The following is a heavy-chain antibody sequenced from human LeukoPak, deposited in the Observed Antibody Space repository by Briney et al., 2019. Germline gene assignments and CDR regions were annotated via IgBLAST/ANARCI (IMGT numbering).Heavy chain of an antibody. V-gene: IGHV3-7*01. CDR3: ARAHYSSWDC. J-gene: IGHJ4*02. Sequence: PGGSLRLSCAASGFTFSIYWMSWVRQAPGKGLEWVANIKEDGSEKYYVDSVKGRFTISRDNAKNSLYLQMNSPRAEDTAVYYCARAHYSSWDCWGQGTLVTVSS. D-gene: IGHD5-18*01. CDR2: IKEDGSEK. CDR1: GFTFSIYW.